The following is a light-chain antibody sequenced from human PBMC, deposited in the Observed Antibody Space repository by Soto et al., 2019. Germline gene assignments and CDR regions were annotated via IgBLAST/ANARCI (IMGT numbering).Light chain of an antibody. J-gene: IGKJ1*01. CDR3: QQRSNWPPWT. CDR1: QSVSSY. CDR2: DAS. V-gene: IGKV3-11*01. Sequence: EMVLTQSPGTLSLSPGDRATLSCRASQSVSSYLAWYQQKPGQAPRLLIYDASNRATGIPARFSGSGSGTDFTLTISSLEPEDFAVYYCQQRSNWPPWTFGQGTRWIS.